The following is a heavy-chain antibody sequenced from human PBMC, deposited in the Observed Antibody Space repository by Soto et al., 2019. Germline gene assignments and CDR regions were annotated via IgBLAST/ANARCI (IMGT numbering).Heavy chain of an antibody. CDR2: IKQDGSEK. D-gene: IGHD2-8*02. CDR3: PRTLKERARWGRIDD. CDR1: GFTFCSYW. V-gene: IGHV3-7*01. Sequence: GGSLRLSCAASGFTFCSYWISWVRQAPGKGMEWVANIKQDGSEKYYVDSVKGRFTISRDNAKNSLYLQMNSLRAEDTAVYYCPRTLKERARWGRIDDYGQGTLVTFPS. J-gene: IGHJ4*02.